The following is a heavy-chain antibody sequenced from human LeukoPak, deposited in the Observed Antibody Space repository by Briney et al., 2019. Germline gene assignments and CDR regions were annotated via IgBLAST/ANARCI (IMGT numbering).Heavy chain of an antibody. CDR2: IYYSGST. CDR3: ARSHTAMVHYFDY. D-gene: IGHD5-18*01. Sequence: SETLSLTCTVSGGSISSYYWSWIRQPPGKGLEWIGYIYYSGSTNYNPSLKSRVTISVDTSKNQFSLKLSSVIAADTAVYYCARSHTAMVHYFDYWGQGTLVTVSS. J-gene: IGHJ4*02. CDR1: GGSISSYY. V-gene: IGHV4-59*01.